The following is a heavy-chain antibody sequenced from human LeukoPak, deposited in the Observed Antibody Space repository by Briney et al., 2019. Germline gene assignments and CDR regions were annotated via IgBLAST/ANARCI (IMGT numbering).Heavy chain of an antibody. CDR1: GFTFNNYA. V-gene: IGHV3-23*01. Sequence: QPGGSLRLSCAASGFTFNNYAMSWIRQAPGKGLEWVSTISASGGGTHYADSVKGRFTISRDSSKNTMYVQMNSLRVDDTAVYYCAKDLRGYCGGDCYSAEYWGQGTLVTVSS. J-gene: IGHJ4*02. CDR3: AKDLRGYCGGDCYSAEY. D-gene: IGHD2-21*02. CDR2: ISASGGGT.